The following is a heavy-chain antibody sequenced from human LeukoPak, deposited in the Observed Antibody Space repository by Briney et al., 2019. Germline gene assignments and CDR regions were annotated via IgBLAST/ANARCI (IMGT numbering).Heavy chain of an antibody. CDR2: IYYSGST. CDR3: ARGSNGYDAFDI. D-gene: IGHD5-18*01. CDR1: GGSISSGDYY. J-gene: IGHJ3*02. Sequence: SETLSLTCTVSGGSISSGDYYWSWIRQPQGKGLEWIGYIYYSGSTNYNPSLKSRVTISVDTSKNQFSLKLSSVTAADTAVYYCARGSNGYDAFDIWGQGTMVTVSS. V-gene: IGHV4-61*08.